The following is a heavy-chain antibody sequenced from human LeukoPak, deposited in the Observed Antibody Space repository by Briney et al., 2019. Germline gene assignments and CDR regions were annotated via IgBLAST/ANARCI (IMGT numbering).Heavy chain of an antibody. J-gene: IGHJ3*02. D-gene: IGHD3-22*01. CDR3: ARDHYYDSSGYIPAGDVFDI. CDR2: ISGSSSYK. Sequence: GGSLRLSCAASGFTFSSYWMHWVRQAPGKGLECFSSISGSSSYKNYADSVKARFTISRDNAKNSLYLQMNSLRAEDTAVYYCARDHYYDSSGYIPAGDVFDIWGQGTMVTVSS. CDR1: GFTFSSYW. V-gene: IGHV3-21*01.